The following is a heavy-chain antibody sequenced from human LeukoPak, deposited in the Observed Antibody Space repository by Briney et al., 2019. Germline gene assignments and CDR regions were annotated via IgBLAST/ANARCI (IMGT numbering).Heavy chain of an antibody. V-gene: IGHV1-69*01. CDR1: GGTFSSYA. D-gene: IGHD6-13*01. CDR3: ARDSIAVAALGDAFDI. J-gene: IGHJ3*02. CDR2: IIPIFVTA. Sequence: SMKVSCKASGGTFSSYAISWVRQAPGQGLEWMGGIIPIFVTANYAQKFQGRVTITADESTSTAYMELSSLRSEDTAVYYCARDSIAVAALGDAFDIWGQGTMVTVSS.